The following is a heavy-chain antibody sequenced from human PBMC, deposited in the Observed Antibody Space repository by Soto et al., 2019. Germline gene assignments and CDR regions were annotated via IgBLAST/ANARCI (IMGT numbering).Heavy chain of an antibody. CDR1: GYTFTSYY. CDR3: AAPRDGYNSVEYFQH. D-gene: IGHD5-12*01. CDR2: INPSGGST. V-gene: IGHV1-46*01. Sequence: ASVKVSCKASGYTFTSYYMHWVRQAPGQGLEWMGIINPSGGSTSYAQKFQGRVTMTRDTSTSTVYMELSSLRSEDTAVYYCAAPRDGYNSVEYFQHWGQGTLFTVSS. J-gene: IGHJ1*01.